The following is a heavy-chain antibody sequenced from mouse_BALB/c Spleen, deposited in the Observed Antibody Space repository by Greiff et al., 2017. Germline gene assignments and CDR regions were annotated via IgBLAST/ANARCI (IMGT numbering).Heavy chain of an antibody. D-gene: IGHD1-2*01. CDR1: GYTFTSYW. Sequence: QVQLQQPGAELVKPGASVKLSCKASGYTFTSYWMHWVKQRPGQGLEWIGEINPSNGRTNYNEKFKSKATLTVDKSSSTAYMQLSSLTSEDSAVYYCARPIHYYDYYAMDYWGQGTSVTVSS. CDR3: ARPIHYYDYYAMDY. J-gene: IGHJ4*01. V-gene: IGHV1S81*02. CDR2: INPSNGRT.